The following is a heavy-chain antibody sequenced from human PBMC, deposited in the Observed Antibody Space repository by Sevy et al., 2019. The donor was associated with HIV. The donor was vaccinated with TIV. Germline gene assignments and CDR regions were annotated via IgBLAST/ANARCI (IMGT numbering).Heavy chain of an antibody. CDR1: GYTFTSYY. CDR2: INPSGGST. J-gene: IGHJ6*02. Sequence: ASVKVSCKASGYTFTSYYMHWVRQAPGQGLEWMGIINPSGGSTSYAQKFQGRVTMTRDTSMSTVYMELSSLRSEDTAVYYCAREQGIAVGAFYYYYGMDVWGQGTTVTVSS. V-gene: IGHV1-46*01. CDR3: AREQGIAVGAFYYYYGMDV. D-gene: IGHD6-19*01.